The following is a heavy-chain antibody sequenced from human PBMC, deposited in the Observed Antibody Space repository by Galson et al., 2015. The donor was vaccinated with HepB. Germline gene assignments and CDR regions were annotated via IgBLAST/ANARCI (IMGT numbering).Heavy chain of an antibody. CDR1: GGAFDKYN. D-gene: IGHD3-22*01. J-gene: IGHJ4*02. Sequence: SVKVSCKASGGAFDKYNFNWVRQAPGQGLEWMGKIIPVLDITKYAQKFQGRVTITADTSTSTAYMELSSLRSDDTALYYCARSHNYDSSPFDSWGQGTLVTVSS. V-gene: IGHV1-69*02. CDR3: ARSHNYDSSPFDS. CDR2: IIPVLDIT.